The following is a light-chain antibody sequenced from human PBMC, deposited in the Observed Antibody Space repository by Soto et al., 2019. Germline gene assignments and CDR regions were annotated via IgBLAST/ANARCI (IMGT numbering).Light chain of an antibody. CDR1: QSVSSSY. J-gene: IGKJ1*01. CDR3: QQYVRSPPSWT. CDR2: DAS. Sequence: ETVLTQSPGTLSLSPGERATLSCRASQSVSSSYLAWYQQKPGQAPRLLIYDASSRATGIPDRFSGSWSGTSFTLTISRLEPEDFAVYYCQQYVRSPPSWTFGQGTKVEIK. V-gene: IGKV3-20*01.